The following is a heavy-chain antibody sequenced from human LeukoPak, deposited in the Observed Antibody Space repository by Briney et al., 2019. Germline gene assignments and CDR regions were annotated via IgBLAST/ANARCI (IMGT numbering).Heavy chain of an antibody. CDR3: ARGRVVLRYACPYFDY. D-gene: IGHD3-9*01. V-gene: IGHV3-33*01. CDR1: GFTFSGFG. Sequence: PGGSLRLSCAASGFTFSGFGMHWVRQAPGKGLEWVAVMWYDGSNKYYADSVKGRFTISRDNPKNTLYVQMNSLRAEDTAVYYCARGRVVLRYACPYFDYWGQGTLVTVSS. CDR2: MWYDGSNK. J-gene: IGHJ4*02.